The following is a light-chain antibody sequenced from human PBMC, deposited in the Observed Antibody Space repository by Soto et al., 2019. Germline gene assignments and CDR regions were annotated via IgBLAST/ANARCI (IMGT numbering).Light chain of an antibody. CDR3: SSYTTISTYV. CDR1: FNDVGAHNY. CDR2: EVS. Sequence: QSALPQPASVSGSPGQSIIISCTGTFNDVGAHNYVSWYQQHPGKAPKLVIYEVSNRPSGISNRFSGFKAGNTASLTISGLQAEDEADYYCSSYTTISTYVFGTGTKVTVL. J-gene: IGLJ1*01. V-gene: IGLV2-14*01.